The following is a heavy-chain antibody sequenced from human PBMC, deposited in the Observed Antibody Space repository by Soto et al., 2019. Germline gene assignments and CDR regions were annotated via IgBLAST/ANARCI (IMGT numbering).Heavy chain of an antibody. Sequence: GGSLRLSCAASGFTFSSYAMSWVRQAPGKGLEWVSAISGSGGSTYYADSVKGRFTISRDNSKNTLYLQMNSLRAEDTDVYYCAKDDLTLEDIVVVPAAGGFDYWGQGTLVTVSS. CDR2: ISGSGGST. V-gene: IGHV3-23*01. D-gene: IGHD2-2*01. CDR1: GFTFSSYA. CDR3: AKDDLTLEDIVVVPAAGGFDY. J-gene: IGHJ4*02.